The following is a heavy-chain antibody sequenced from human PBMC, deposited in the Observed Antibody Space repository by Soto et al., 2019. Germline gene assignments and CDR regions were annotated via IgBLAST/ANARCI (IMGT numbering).Heavy chain of an antibody. J-gene: IGHJ6*02. Sequence: QVQLVQSEAEVKKPGSSVKVSCKASGGTFSSYAINWVRQAPGQGLEWMGGIIPIFATADYAQKFQGRVTITADEATSTAYRELSSLRSEDTAVYYCAQCLLGVNYYYGMDVWGQGTTVTVSS. CDR2: IIPIFATA. CDR3: AQCLLGVNYYYGMDV. CDR1: GGTFSSYA. V-gene: IGHV1-69*12. D-gene: IGHD3-16*01.